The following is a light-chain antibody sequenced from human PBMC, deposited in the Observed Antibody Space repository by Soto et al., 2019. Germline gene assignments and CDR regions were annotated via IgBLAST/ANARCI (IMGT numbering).Light chain of an antibody. J-gene: IGKJ1*01. CDR2: DAS. CDR1: QTIFRW. Sequence: DIQMTQSPSTLSASVGDRVTITCRASQTIFRWLAWYQQRPGKAPNLLISDASDLQGGVPSRFSGSGSGAEFTLTIGRLQPDDFATYYCQQYNSYPWTFGQGTKVEF. CDR3: QQYNSYPWT. V-gene: IGKV1-5*01.